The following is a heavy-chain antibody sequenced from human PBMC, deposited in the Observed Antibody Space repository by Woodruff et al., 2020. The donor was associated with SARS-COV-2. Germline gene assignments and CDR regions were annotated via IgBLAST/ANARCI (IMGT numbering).Heavy chain of an antibody. Sequence: DYAAPVKGRFTISRDDSKNTLYLQMNSLKTEDTAVYYCTPVRRFAFDIWGQGTMVTVSS. V-gene: IGHV3-15*01. J-gene: IGHJ3*02. CDR3: TPVRRFAFDI.